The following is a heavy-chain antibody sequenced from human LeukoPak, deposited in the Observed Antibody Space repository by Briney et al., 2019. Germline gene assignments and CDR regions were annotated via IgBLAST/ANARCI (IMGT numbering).Heavy chain of an antibody. CDR1: GYILSTYW. CDR2: IYLGDSDT. Sequence: GESLKSSCQVSGYILSTYWIGWVRQMPGKGLEWMGIIYLGDSDTRYSPSFQGQVTISADKSINTAYVQWRSLKASDTAIYYCARSLRRTRLDAFDIWGQGTMVTVSS. D-gene: IGHD6-19*01. V-gene: IGHV5-51*01. CDR3: ARSLRRTRLDAFDI. J-gene: IGHJ3*02.